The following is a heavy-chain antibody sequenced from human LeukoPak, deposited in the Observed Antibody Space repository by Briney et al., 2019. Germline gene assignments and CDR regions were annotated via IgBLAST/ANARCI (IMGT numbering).Heavy chain of an antibody. Sequence: SETLSLTCTVSGGSISSYYWSWIRQPPGKGLEWIGYIYYSGSTNYNPSLKSRVTISVDTSKNQFSLKLSSVTAADTAVYYCARAPYYDSSGYHSAYFEYWGQGTLVTVSS. D-gene: IGHD3-22*01. CDR3: ARAPYYDSSGYHSAYFEY. CDR2: IYYSGST. V-gene: IGHV4-59*01. J-gene: IGHJ4*02. CDR1: GGSISSYY.